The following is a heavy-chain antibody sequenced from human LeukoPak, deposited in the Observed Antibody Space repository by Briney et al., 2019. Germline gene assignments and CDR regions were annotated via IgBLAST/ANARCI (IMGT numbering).Heavy chain of an antibody. CDR1: GVSISSNLW. D-gene: IGHD3-22*01. V-gene: IGHV4-4*02. CDR2: IHHSGSI. Sequence: PSETLSLTCAVSGVSISSNLWWTWVRQPPGKGLEWIAEIHHSGSINYNPSLKSRVTISVDKAKNQFSLKLSSVTAADTAVYYCARDSDDYYDSSGYYRLNDAFDIWGQGTMVTVSS. CDR3: ARDSDDYYDSSGYYRLNDAFDI. J-gene: IGHJ3*02.